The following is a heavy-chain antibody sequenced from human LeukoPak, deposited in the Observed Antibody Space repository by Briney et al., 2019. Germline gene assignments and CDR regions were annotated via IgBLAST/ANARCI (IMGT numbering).Heavy chain of an antibody. J-gene: IGHJ4*02. D-gene: IGHD3-9*01. Sequence: GRSLRLSCAASGFTFSSYAMHWVRQAPGKGQEWVAVISYDGSNKYYADSVKGRFTISRDNSKNTLYLQMNSLRAEDTAVYYCARDQRGLRYFDWLFGYWGQGTLVTVSS. CDR3: ARDQRGLRYFDWLFGY. CDR2: ISYDGSNK. CDR1: GFTFSSYA. V-gene: IGHV3-30*04.